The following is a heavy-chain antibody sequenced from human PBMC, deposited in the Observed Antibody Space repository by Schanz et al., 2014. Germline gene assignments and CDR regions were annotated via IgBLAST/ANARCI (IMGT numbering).Heavy chain of an antibody. Sequence: DVQLVESGGGLVKPGGSLRLSCAASGFTFSTYTMNWVRQAPGKGLEWVSAISSSSTYIYYTDSLKGRFTISRDNAKNSLYLQMNSLRAEDTAVYYCAKDFTGSGIFFNSWGQGTLVSVSS. CDR2: ISSSSTYI. J-gene: IGHJ5*01. D-gene: IGHD3-10*01. CDR1: GFTFSTYT. CDR3: AKDFTGSGIFFNS. V-gene: IGHV3-21*02.